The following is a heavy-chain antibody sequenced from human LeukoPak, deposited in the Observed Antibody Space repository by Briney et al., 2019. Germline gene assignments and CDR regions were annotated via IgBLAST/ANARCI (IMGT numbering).Heavy chain of an antibody. CDR2: IHHSGSA. V-gene: IGHV4-59*08. Sequence: SETLSLTCTVSGGSISSYYWIWIRQPPRKGLEWIGYIHHSGSANYNPSLRSRITMSVDTSKNHFSLSLTSVTAADTAVYYCARLPGCSGADCFRAFDIWGQGTMVTVSS. CDR1: GGSISSYY. CDR3: ARLPGCSGADCFRAFDI. D-gene: IGHD2-21*02. J-gene: IGHJ3*02.